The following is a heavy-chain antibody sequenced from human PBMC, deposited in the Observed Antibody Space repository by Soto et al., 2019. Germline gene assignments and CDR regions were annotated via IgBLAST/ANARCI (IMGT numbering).Heavy chain of an antibody. CDR3: ARGLRDGYTLIPFGGFDY. J-gene: IGHJ4*02. Sequence: SETLSLTCAVYGGSFSCYYWSWIRQPPGKGLEWIGEINHSGSTNYNPSLKSRVTISVDTSKNQFSLKLSSVTAADTAVYYCARGLRDGYTLIPFGGFDYWGQGTLVTVSS. CDR2: INHSGST. CDR1: GGSFSCYY. D-gene: IGHD5-12*01. V-gene: IGHV4-34*01.